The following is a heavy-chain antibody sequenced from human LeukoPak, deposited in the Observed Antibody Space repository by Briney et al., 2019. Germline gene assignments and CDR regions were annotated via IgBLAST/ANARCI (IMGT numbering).Heavy chain of an antibody. CDR2: IGTAGDT. Sequence: GGSLRLSCAASGFTFSSYDMHWVRQATGKGLERVSAIGTAGDTYYPGSVKGRFTISRENAKNSLYLQMNSLRAEDTAVYYCAKDRVGATHDYWGQGTLVTVSS. CDR3: AKDRVGATHDY. CDR1: GFTFSSYD. D-gene: IGHD1-26*01. V-gene: IGHV3-13*01. J-gene: IGHJ4*02.